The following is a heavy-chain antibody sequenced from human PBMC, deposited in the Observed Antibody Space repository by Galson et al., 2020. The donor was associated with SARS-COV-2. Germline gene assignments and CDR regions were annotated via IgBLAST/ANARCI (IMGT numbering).Heavy chain of an antibody. CDR1: GGSFGGYY. CDR2: INHSGST. J-gene: IGHJ5*02. V-gene: IGHV4-34*01. CDR3: ARGGGYCGSTSSGERKWLDP. Sequence: SETLSLTCAVYGGSFGGYYWTWIRQSPGKGLEWIGEINHSGSTNYNPSLKSRVTISGDKSKNQFSLKLNSVTAADTAVYFCARGGGYCGSTSSGERKWLDPWGQGILVTVSS. D-gene: IGHD2-2*01.